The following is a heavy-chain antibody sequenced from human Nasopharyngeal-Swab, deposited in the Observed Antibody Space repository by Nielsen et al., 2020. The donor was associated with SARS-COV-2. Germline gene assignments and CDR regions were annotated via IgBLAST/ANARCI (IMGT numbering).Heavy chain of an antibody. CDR2: ISYDGSNK. CDR3: AKGWSSGWVGYFDL. CDR1: GFTFSSYG. J-gene: IGHJ2*01. V-gene: IGHV3-30*18. Sequence: GGSLRLSCAASGFTFSSYGMHWVRQAPGKGLEWVAVISYDGSNKYYADSVKGRFTISRDNSKNTLYLQMNSLRAEDTAVYYCAKGWSSGWVGYFDLWGRGTLVTVSS. D-gene: IGHD6-19*01.